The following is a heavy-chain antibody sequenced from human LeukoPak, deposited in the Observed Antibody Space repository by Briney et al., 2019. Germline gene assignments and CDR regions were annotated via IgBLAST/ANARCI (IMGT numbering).Heavy chain of an antibody. J-gene: IGHJ6*02. V-gene: IGHV3-11*01. CDR3: ARSGEYDFWSGPQHGYSCGLDV. D-gene: IGHD3-3*01. CDR2: ISSSGSTI. CDR1: GFTFSDYY. Sequence: GSLRLSCAASGFTFSDYYMSWIRQAPGKGLEWVSYISSSGSTIYYADSVKGRFTISRGNAKNSLFLQMNSLRAEDTAVYYCARSGEYDFWSGPQHGYSCGLDVWGQGTTVTVSS.